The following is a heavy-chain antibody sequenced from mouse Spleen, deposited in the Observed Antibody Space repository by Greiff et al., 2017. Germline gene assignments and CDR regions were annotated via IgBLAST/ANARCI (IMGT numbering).Heavy chain of an antibody. V-gene: IGHV1-15*01. Sequence: QVQLKQSGAELVRPGASVTLSCKASGYTFTDYEMHWVKQTPVHGLEWIGAIDPETGGTAYNQKFKGKAILTADKSSSTAYMELRSLTSEDSAVYYCTREGGNGNYFFDYWGQGTTLTVSS. J-gene: IGHJ2*01. D-gene: IGHD2-1*01. CDR3: TREGGNGNYFFDY. CDR1: GYTFTDYE. CDR2: IDPETGGT.